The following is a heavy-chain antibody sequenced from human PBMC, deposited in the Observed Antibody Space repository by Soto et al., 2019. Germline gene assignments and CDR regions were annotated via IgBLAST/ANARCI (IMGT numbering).Heavy chain of an antibody. CDR1: GYTLTELS. Sequence: ASVKVSCKVSGYTLTELSMHWVRQAPGKGLEWMGGFDPEDGETIYAQKFQGRVTMTEDTSTDTAYMELSSLRSEDTAVYYCATWVLVRERFLAGYGYWGQGTLVTVSS. D-gene: IGHD3-9*01. CDR2: FDPEDGET. CDR3: ATWVLVRERFLAGYGY. J-gene: IGHJ4*02. V-gene: IGHV1-24*01.